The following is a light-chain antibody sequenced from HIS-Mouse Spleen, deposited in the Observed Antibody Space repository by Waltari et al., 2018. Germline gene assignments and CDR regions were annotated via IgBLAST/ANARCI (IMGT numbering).Light chain of an antibody. CDR1: SSDVGRYNL. J-gene: IGLJ3*02. CDR2: EGS. CDR3: CSYAGSSTYWV. Sequence: QSALTQPASVSGSPGQSITISCTGTSSDVGRYNLVSWYQQHPGKAPKLMIYEGSTRPSGVSNRFSGSKSGNTASLTISGLQAEDEADYYCCSYAGSSTYWVFGGGTKLTVL. V-gene: IGLV2-23*01.